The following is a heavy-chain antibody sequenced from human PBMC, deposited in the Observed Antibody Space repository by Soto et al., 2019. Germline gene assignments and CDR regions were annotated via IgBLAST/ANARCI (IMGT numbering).Heavy chain of an antibody. CDR3: ARKVVADRLNWFDP. D-gene: IGHD6-19*01. J-gene: IGHJ5*02. CDR1: GFTFSNYD. CDR2: IFGSDGST. V-gene: IGHV3-23*01. Sequence: PGGSLRLSCAASGFTFSNYDMSWVRQAPGKGLEWVSGIFGSDGSTFYADSVKGRFTISRDNSRGTLSLQMNSLRPEDTAMYYCARKVVADRLNWFDPWGQGTLVTVSS.